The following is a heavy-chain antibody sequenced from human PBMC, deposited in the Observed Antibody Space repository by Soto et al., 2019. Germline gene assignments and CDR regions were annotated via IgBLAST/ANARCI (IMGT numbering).Heavy chain of an antibody. V-gene: IGHV3-48*01. Sequence: EVQLVESGGGLVQPGGSVRLSCAASGFTFSSYSMNWVRQAPGKGLEWVSYISSSGTTMYYADSVKGRFTISRDSAKNSLYLQMNSLRAEDTAVYYCARGAETGYSGVDYWGQGTLVTVSS. CDR3: ARGAETGYSGVDY. J-gene: IGHJ4*02. CDR2: ISSSGTTM. CDR1: GFTFSSYS. D-gene: IGHD6-25*01.